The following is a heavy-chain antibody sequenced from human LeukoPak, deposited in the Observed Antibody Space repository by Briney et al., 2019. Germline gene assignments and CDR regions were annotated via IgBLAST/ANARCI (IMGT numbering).Heavy chain of an antibody. CDR1: GFTVSSCV. Sequence: GGSLTLSCAASGFTVSSCVISWVRQAPGKGLEWVSGISGSGGSTYYADSVKGRFTIARDNSKNTLYLQMNSLRVEDTAVYYCANVYSSSSYYLDLGARGTVVTVSS. CDR3: ANVYSSSSYYLDL. CDR2: ISGSGGST. D-gene: IGHD6-13*01. J-gene: IGHJ4*02. V-gene: IGHV3-23*01.